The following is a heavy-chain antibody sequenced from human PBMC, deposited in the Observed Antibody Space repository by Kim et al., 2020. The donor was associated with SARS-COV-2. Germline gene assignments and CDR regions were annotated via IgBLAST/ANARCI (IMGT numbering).Heavy chain of an antibody. J-gene: IGHJ4*02. Sequence: GGSLRLSCAASGFTFSSYAMSWVRQAPGKGLEWVSAISGSGGSTYYADSVKGRFTISRDNSKNTLYLQMNSLRAEDTAVYYCAKYLWGIAVAGTPPDYWGQGTLVTVSS. CDR1: GFTFSSYA. V-gene: IGHV3-23*01. CDR3: AKYLWGIAVAGTPPDY. D-gene: IGHD6-19*01. CDR2: ISGSGGST.